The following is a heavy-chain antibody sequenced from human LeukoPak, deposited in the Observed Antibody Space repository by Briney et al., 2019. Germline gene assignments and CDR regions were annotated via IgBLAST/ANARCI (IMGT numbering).Heavy chain of an antibody. CDR1: GFTFSSYW. Sequence: PGGSLRLSCAASGFTFSSYWMHWVRQAPGKGLVWVSRINSDGSSTSYADSVKGRFTISRDNAKNTLYLQMNSLRAEDTAVYYCARDLWSSGWYGRGGFDYWGQGTLVTVSS. CDR2: INSDGSST. CDR3: ARDLWSSGWYGRGGFDY. D-gene: IGHD6-19*01. J-gene: IGHJ4*02. V-gene: IGHV3-74*01.